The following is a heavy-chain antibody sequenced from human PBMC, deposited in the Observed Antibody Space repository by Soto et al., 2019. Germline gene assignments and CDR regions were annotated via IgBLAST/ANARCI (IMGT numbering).Heavy chain of an antibody. Sequence: ASVKVSCKASGYTFTSYAMHWVRQAPGQRLEWMGWINAGNGNTKYSQKFQGRVTITRDTSASTAYMELSSLRSEDTAVYYCATTHRFYDFWSGDYYFDYWGQGTLVTVSS. CDR1: GYTFTSYA. V-gene: IGHV1-3*01. J-gene: IGHJ4*02. CDR2: INAGNGNT. D-gene: IGHD3-3*01. CDR3: ATTHRFYDFWSGDYYFDY.